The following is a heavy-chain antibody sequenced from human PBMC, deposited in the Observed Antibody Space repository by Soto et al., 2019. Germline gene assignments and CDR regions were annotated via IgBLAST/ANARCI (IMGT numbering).Heavy chain of an antibody. D-gene: IGHD3-22*01. Sequence: QVQLQESGPGLVKPSETLSLTCTVSGGSISSYSWSWIRQPPGKGLEWIGYIYYSGNTNYHPSLKSRVTISVDTSKIQFSLKLSSVTAADTALYYCARRYHYDSSGPGFDYWGRGTLVTVSS. CDR1: GGSISSYS. V-gene: IGHV4-59*01. J-gene: IGHJ4*02. CDR2: IYYSGNT. CDR3: ARRYHYDSSGPGFDY.